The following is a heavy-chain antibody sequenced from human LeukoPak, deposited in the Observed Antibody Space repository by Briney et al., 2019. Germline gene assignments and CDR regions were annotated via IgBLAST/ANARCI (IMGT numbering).Heavy chain of an antibody. D-gene: IGHD5-24*01. J-gene: IGHJ4*02. CDR1: GFTFSDYY. V-gene: IGHV4-38-2*02. CDR3: ARDSRRDGYNLDY. CDR2: IYYSGST. Sequence: GSLRLSCAASGFTFSDYYMSWIRQPPGKGLEWIGGIYYSGSTYYNPSLKSRVTISVDTSKNQFSLTLSSVTAADTAVYYCARDSRRDGYNLDYWGRGTLVTVSS.